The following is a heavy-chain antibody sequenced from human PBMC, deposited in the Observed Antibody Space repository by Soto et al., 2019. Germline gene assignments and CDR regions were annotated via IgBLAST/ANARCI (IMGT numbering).Heavy chain of an antibody. CDR1: GGSISSGGYY. V-gene: IGHV4-31*03. CDR2: IYYSGST. J-gene: IGHJ4*02. D-gene: IGHD4-17*01. Sequence: PSETLSLTCTVSGGSISSGGYYWSWIRQHPGKGLEWIGYIYYSGSTYYNPSLKSRVTISVDTSKNQFSLKLSSVTAADTVVYYCARESTLTYPLAYWGQGTLVTVS. CDR3: ARESTLTYPLAY.